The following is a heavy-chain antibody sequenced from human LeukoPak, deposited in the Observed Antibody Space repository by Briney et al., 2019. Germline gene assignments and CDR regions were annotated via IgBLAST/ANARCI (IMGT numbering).Heavy chain of an antibody. V-gene: IGHV3-15*01. D-gene: IGHD1-1*01. CDR1: GFTFRNAW. J-gene: IGHJ4*02. CDR2: IKSKTDGGTT. CDR3: TTARATTEVDY. Sequence: GGSLRLSCAASGFTFRNAWMTWVRQAPGKGLEWVGRIKSKTDGGTTDYAAPVKGRFTISRDDSKNTLYLQMNSLKAEDTAVYYCTTARATTEVDYWGQGTLVTVSS.